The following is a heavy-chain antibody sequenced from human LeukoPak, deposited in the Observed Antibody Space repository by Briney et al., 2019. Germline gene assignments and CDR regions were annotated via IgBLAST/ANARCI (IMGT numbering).Heavy chain of an antibody. CDR2: IYTSGST. CDR3: ARVGDTPERQWLMTSYGTVV. D-gene: IGHD6-19*01. V-gene: IGHV4-4*07. J-gene: IGHJ6*02. Sequence: SETLSLTCTVSGGSISSYYWSWIRQPAGKGLEWIGRIYTSGSTNYNPSLKSRVTMSVDTSKNQFSLKLSSVTAADTAVYYCARVGDTPERQWLMTSYGTVVWGQASTVTVSS. CDR1: GGSISSYY.